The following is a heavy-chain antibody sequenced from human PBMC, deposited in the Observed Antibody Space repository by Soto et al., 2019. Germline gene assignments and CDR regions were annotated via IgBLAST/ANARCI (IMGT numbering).Heavy chain of an antibody. V-gene: IGHV2-5*01. CDR1: GFSLSTSGVG. Sequence: QITLKESGPTLVNPTQTLTLTCTFSGFSLSTSGVGVGWIRQPPGKALEWLALIYWNDDKRYSPSLKSRLTITKDTSKNLVVLTMTNMDPVDTATYYCARDSSGYYYSHFDYWGQGTLVTVSS. J-gene: IGHJ4*02. CDR3: ARDSSGYYYSHFDY. D-gene: IGHD3-22*01. CDR2: IYWNDDK.